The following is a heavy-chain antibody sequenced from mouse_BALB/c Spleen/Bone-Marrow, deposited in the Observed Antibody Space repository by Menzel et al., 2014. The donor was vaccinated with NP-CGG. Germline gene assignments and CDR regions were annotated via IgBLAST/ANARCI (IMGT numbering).Heavy chain of an antibody. CDR3: ARERNWDSYAY. J-gene: IGHJ3*01. CDR1: GYTCTSYT. Sequence: VKLLESGAELARPGASVKMSCKASGYTCTSYTMHWVKQRPGQGLEWIGYINPSSGYTNYNQKFKDKATLTADKSSSTAYMQLSSLTSEDSAVYYCARERNWDSYAYWGQGTLVTVSA. D-gene: IGHD4-1*01. V-gene: IGHV1-4*01. CDR2: INPSSGYT.